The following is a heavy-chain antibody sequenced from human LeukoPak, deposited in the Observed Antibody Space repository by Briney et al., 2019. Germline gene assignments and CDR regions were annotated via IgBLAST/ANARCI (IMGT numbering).Heavy chain of an antibody. Sequence: GGSLRLSCAASGLTFSSYAMTWVREAPGKGLGWVSGMSGHGGSAFYADFVKGRFTISRDHSKNTLYLQMNSLRAEDTAVYYCAKSSKAVMYYFDYWGQGTLVTVSS. V-gene: IGHV3-23*01. CDR2: MSGHGGSA. D-gene: IGHD4-11*01. J-gene: IGHJ4*02. CDR1: GLTFSSYA. CDR3: AKSSKAVMYYFDY.